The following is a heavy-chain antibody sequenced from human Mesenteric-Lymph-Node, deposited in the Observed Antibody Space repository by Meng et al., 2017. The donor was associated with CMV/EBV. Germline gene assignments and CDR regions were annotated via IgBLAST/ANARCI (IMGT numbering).Heavy chain of an antibody. CDR1: GYTFTASY. J-gene: IGHJ4*02. CDR2: INPHSGGT. D-gene: IGHD2-2*01. CDR3: ARSCSSSICRAPSHDY. V-gene: IGHV1-2*02. Sequence: ASVKVSCKASGYTFTASYIHWVRQAPGQGLEWMGWINPHSGGTKYAQKFQGRVTVTRDTSITTAYMELSRLTSDDTAVYYCARSCSSSICRAPSHDYWGQGALVTVSS.